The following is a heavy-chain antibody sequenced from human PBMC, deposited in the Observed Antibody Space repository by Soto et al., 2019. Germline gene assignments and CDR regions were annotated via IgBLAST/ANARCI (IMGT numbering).Heavy chain of an antibody. CDR3: ARGGYYDSSGYYGY. CDR2: IYYSGST. Sequence: SETLSLTCTVSGGSISSGGYYWSRIRQHPGKGLEWIGYIYYSGSTYYNPSLKSRVTISVDTSKNQFSLKLSSVTAADTAVYYCARGGYYDSSGYYGYWGQGTLVTVSS. V-gene: IGHV4-31*03. CDR1: GGSISSGGYY. J-gene: IGHJ4*02. D-gene: IGHD3-22*01.